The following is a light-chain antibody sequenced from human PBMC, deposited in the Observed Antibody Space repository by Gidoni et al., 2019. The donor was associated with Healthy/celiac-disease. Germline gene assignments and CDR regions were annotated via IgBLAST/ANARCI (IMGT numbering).Light chain of an antibody. CDR2: DVS. CDR1: SSDVGGYNY. V-gene: IGLV2-14*03. J-gene: IGLJ2*01. Sequence: QSALTQPASVSGSPGQSITLSCTGTSSDVGGYNYVSWYQQHPGTAPKLMIYDVSNRPSGVSTRFSGSKSGNTASLTISGLQAEDEADYYCSSYTSSSTRVVFGGGTKLTVL. CDR3: SSYTSSSTRVV.